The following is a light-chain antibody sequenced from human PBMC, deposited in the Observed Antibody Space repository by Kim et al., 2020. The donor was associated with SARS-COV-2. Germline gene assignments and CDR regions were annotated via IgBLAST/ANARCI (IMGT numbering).Light chain of an antibody. J-gene: IGLJ1*01. CDR1: KLGHKY. CDR3: QAWDSSTAEV. V-gene: IGLV3-1*01. Sequence: VSPGQTASITCSGDKLGHKYACWYQQKPGQSPVLVIYQDSKRPSGIPERFSGSNSGNTATLTISGTQAMDEADYYCQAWDSSTAEVFGTGTKVTVL. CDR2: QDS.